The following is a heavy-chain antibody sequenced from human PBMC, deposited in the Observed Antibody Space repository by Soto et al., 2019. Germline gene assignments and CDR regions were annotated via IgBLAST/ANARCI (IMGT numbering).Heavy chain of an antibody. V-gene: IGHV1-2*02. CDR2: INPNSGGT. Sequence: XSVNVSYQASGYTFTCYYIHGVRQAPGQGLEWMGWINPNSGGTNYAQKFQGRVTMTRDTSISTAYMELSRLRSDDTAVYYCARAEGYCSGGSCYGDAFDIWGQGKMVTVS. D-gene: IGHD2-15*01. J-gene: IGHJ3*02. CDR3: ARAEGYCSGGSCYGDAFDI. CDR1: GYTFTCYY.